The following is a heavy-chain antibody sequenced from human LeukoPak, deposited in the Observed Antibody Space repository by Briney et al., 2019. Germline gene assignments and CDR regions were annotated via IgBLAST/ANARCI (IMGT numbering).Heavy chain of an antibody. J-gene: IGHJ4*02. CDR2: ISSSGSTI. CDR1: GFTFSIYE. V-gene: IGHV3-48*03. CDR3: AKGSIFGVEY. D-gene: IGHD3-3*01. Sequence: GGSLRLSCAASGFTFSIYEMNWVRQAPGKGLEWVSYISSSGSTIYYADSVKGRFTISRDNAKNSLYLQMNSLTSEDTAFYYCAKGSIFGVEYWGQGALVTVHS.